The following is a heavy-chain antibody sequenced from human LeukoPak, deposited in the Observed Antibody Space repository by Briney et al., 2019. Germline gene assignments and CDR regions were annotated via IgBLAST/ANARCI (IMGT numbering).Heavy chain of an antibody. CDR3: AKDRGPSSGYSLPDY. CDR2: ISWNSGSI. D-gene: IGHD3-22*01. V-gene: IGHV3-9*01. CDR1: GFTFGDYA. J-gene: IGHJ4*02. Sequence: GGSLRLSCAASGFTFGDYAMHWVRQAPGKGLEWVSGISWNSGSIGYADSVKGRFTISRDNAKNSLYLQMNSLRAEDTALYYCAKDRGPSSGYSLPDYWGQGTLVTVSS.